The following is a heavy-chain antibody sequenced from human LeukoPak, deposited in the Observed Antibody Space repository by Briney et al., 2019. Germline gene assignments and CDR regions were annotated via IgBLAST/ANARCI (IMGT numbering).Heavy chain of an antibody. CDR2: ISGSGGST. J-gene: IGHJ4*02. Sequence: PGGSLRLSCAASGFTFSSYGMSWVRQAPGKGLEWVSAISGSGGSTYYADSVKGRFTISRDNSKNTLYLQMNSLRAEDTAVYYCAKDLPTTYSLPSEYYYDSSGYYVGYYFDYWGQGTLVTVSS. CDR3: AKDLPTTYSLPSEYYYDSSGYYVGYYFDY. D-gene: IGHD3-22*01. V-gene: IGHV3-23*01. CDR1: GFTFSSYG.